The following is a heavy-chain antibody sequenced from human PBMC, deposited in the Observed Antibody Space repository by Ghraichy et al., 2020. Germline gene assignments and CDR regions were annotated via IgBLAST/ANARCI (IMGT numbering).Heavy chain of an antibody. CDR3: ARRGGYCSGGSCYSFSSPRKRYWYFDL. CDR1: GGSISSSSYY. D-gene: IGHD2-15*01. V-gene: IGHV4-39*07. J-gene: IGHJ2*01. Sequence: SETLSLTCTVSGGSISSSSYYWGWIRQPPGKGLEWIGSIYYSGSTYYNPSLKSRVTISVDTSKNQFSLKLSSVTAADTAVYYCARRGGYCSGGSCYSFSSPRKRYWYFDLWGRGTLVTVSS. CDR2: IYYSGST.